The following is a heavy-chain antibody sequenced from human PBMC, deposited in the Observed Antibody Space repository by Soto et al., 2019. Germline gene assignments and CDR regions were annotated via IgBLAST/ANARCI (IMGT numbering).Heavy chain of an antibody. CDR2: IYYSGST. CDR1: GGSISSYY. V-gene: IGHV4-59*08. D-gene: IGHD2-15*01. CDR3: ARHLPDCSGGSCHPYFDY. Sequence: SETLSLTCTVSGGSISSYYWSWIRQPPGKGLEWIGYIYYSGSTNYNPSLKSRVTISVDTSKNQFSLKLSSVTAADMAVYYCARHLPDCSGGSCHPYFDYWGQGTLVTSPQ. J-gene: IGHJ4*02.